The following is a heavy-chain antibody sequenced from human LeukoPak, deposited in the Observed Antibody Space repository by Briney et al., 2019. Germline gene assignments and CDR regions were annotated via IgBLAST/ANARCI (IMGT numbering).Heavy chain of an antibody. CDR1: GFTFSSYN. CDR2: ISGSSTYI. V-gene: IGHV3-21*04. J-gene: IGHJ6*03. CDR3: VASDSSYYYYMDV. Sequence: GGSLRLSCAASGFTFSSYNMNWVRQAPGGGLEWVSSISGSSTYIYYADSVNGRFTISRDNAKNSLYLQMNSLRAEDTAVYYCVASDSSYYYYMDVWGKGTTVTISS. D-gene: IGHD3-22*01.